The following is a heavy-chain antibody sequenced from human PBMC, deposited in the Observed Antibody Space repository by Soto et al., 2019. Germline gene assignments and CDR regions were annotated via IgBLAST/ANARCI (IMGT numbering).Heavy chain of an antibody. D-gene: IGHD6-13*01. CDR3: GREGQQLAQEQSFQFNGVDV. Sequence: QVHLVQSGVEVKKPGASVKVSCTAHGYNLREYGVSWLRQVPGQGFEWIGWISGDNVNRRSSQRFQDRLPMTTDTSTNTASLELRRLRSDDTAVYFCGREGQQLAQEQSFQFNGVDVWGQGTSVTVSS. J-gene: IGHJ6*02. V-gene: IGHV1-18*01. CDR1: GYNLREYG. CDR2: ISGDNVNR.